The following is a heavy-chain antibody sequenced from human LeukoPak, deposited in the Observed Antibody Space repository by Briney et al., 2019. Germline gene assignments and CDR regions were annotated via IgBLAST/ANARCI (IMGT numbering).Heavy chain of an antibody. CDR3: ARGRAYYDILTGYHGMDV. D-gene: IGHD3-9*01. J-gene: IGHJ6*02. Sequence: GASVKVSCKAPGYTFTSYDINRVRQATGQGLEWMGWMNPNSGNTGYAQKFQGRVTMTRNTSISTAYMELSSLRSEDTAVYYCARGRAYYDILTGYHGMDVWGQGTTVTVSS. CDR1: GYTFTSYD. V-gene: IGHV1-8*02. CDR2: MNPNSGNT.